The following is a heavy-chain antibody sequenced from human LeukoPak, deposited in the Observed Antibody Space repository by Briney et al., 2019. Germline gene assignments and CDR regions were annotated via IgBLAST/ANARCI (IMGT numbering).Heavy chain of an antibody. J-gene: IGHJ4*02. CDR3: AREERLRWTAY. V-gene: IGHV3-21*01. CDR2: ISSSSSYI. CDR1: GFTFSSYS. Sequence: PGGSLRLSCAVSGFTFSSYSMKWVRQAPGKVLEWVSSISSSSSYIYYADSVKGRFTISRDNAKNSLYLQMNSLRAEDTAVYYCAREERLRWTAYWGQGTLVTVSS. D-gene: IGHD4-23*01.